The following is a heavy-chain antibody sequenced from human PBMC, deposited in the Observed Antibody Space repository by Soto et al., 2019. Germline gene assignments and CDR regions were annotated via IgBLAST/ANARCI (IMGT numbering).Heavy chain of an antibody. J-gene: IGHJ6*02. CDR3: ARDFPAWGMDV. CDR1: GFTFSSYA. Sequence: GGSLRLSCAASGFTFSSYAMHWVRQAPGKGLEWVAVISYDGSNKYYADSVKGRFTISRDNSKNTLYLQMNSLRAEDTAVYYCARDFPAWGMDVWGQGTTVTVSS. CDR2: ISYDGSNK. V-gene: IGHV3-30-3*01. D-gene: IGHD6-25*01.